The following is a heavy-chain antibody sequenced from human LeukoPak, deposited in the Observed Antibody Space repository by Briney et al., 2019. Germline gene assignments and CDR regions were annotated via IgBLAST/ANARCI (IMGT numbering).Heavy chain of an antibody. CDR2: ISGDNGNT. D-gene: IGHD6-6*01. Sequence: ASVKVSCTASGYTFTTYGISWVRQAPGQGLEWMGWISGDNGNTNYAQKLQGRVTMATDTSTSTAHMELRSLRSDDTAVYYCARRLYGSSSMVFDYWGQGTLVTVSS. CDR3: ARRLYGSSSMVFDY. V-gene: IGHV1-18*01. J-gene: IGHJ4*02. CDR1: GYTFTTYG.